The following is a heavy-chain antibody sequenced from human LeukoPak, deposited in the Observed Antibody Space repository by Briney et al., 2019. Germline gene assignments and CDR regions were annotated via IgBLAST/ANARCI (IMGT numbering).Heavy chain of an antibody. V-gene: IGHV3-23*01. CDR2: ISGSGGST. D-gene: IGHD1-1*01. Sequence: GGSLRLSCAASGFTFSIYAMSWVRQAPGKGLERVSAISGSGGSTYYADSVKGRFTISRDNSKNTLYLQMNSLRAEDTAVYYCAKDASNWNPYNWFGPWGQGTLVTVSS. J-gene: IGHJ5*02. CDR1: GFTFSIYA. CDR3: AKDASNWNPYNWFGP.